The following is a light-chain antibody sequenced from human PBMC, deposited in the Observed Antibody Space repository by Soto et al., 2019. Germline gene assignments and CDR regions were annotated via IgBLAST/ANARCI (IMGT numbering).Light chain of an antibody. V-gene: IGKV3-20*01. Sequence: EIVLTQSPGTLSLSPGERATLSCKASQSVSSTYLAWYQQKPGQAPRLLIYGASSRATAIPDRFIGSGSGTDFTLTISRLEPEDFAVYYCQQYGSSPPKYTFGQGTKLEI. J-gene: IGKJ2*01. CDR1: QSVSSTY. CDR3: QQYGSSPPKYT. CDR2: GAS.